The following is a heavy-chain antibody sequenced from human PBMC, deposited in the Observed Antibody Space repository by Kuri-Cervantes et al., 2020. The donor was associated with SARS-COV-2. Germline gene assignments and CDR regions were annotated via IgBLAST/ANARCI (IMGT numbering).Heavy chain of an antibody. Sequence: SGPTLVKPTQTLTLTCTFSGFSLSTSGVGVGWIRQPPGKVLEWLALIYWNDDKRYSPSLKSRLTITKDTSKNQVVLTMTNMDPVDTATYYCAHTLVVPDFDYWGQGTLVTVSS. CDR1: GFSLSTSGVG. CDR2: IYWNDDK. J-gene: IGHJ4*02. D-gene: IGHD2-2*01. CDR3: AHTLVVPDFDY. V-gene: IGHV2-5*01.